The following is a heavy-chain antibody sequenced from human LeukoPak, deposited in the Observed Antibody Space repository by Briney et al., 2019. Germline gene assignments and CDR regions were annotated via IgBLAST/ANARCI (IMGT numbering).Heavy chain of an antibody. D-gene: IGHD3-10*02. Sequence: GGSLTLSCAASGFTFSRYSMNWVRQAPGKGLESVSYISSSGSTIYYTDSVKARFTISRDNAKNSLYLQMNTLRAEDTAVYYCAELGITMIGGVWGKGTTVTISS. J-gene: IGHJ6*04. CDR3: AELGITMIGGV. CDR1: GFTFSRYS. CDR2: ISSSGSTI. V-gene: IGHV3-48*04.